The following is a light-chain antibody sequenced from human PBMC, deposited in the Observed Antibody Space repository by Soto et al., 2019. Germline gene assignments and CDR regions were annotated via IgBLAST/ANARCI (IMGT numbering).Light chain of an antibody. CDR1: SSNGGGYNY. V-gene: IGLV2-8*01. CDR2: EVS. Sequence: QSVLTQPPPASWSPGQSFTISCTGTSSNGGGYNYVSWYQQHPGKAPKLMIYEVSKRPSGVPDRFSGSKSGNTASLTVSGLQAEDEADYYCSSYAGSNNLRVFGTGTKLTVL. CDR3: SSYAGSNNLRV. J-gene: IGLJ1*01.